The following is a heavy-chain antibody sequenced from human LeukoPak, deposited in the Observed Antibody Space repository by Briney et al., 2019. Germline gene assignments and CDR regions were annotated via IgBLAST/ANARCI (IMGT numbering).Heavy chain of an antibody. V-gene: IGHV4-59*01. J-gene: IGHJ4*02. Sequence: SETLSLTCTVSSGSITSYYWSWIRQPPGKGLEYIGHIYYTGTTDYNPSLKSRVTMSVDTSKNQFSLRLMSVTASDTAVYFCAGAPNRHYFDYWGQGTLVAVSS. CDR3: AGAPNRHYFDY. D-gene: IGHD2/OR15-2a*01. CDR1: SGSITSYY. CDR2: IYYTGTT.